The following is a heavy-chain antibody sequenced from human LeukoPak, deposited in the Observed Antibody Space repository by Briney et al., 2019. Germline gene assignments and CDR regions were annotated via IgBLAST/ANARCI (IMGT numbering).Heavy chain of an antibody. Sequence: GGSLRLSCAASGFTFSDYYMSWIRQAPGKGLEWVSYISSSGSTIYYADSVKGRFTISRDNAKNSVYLQMNSLRAADTGVYYCARIGYSSSCTDYWGQGTLVTVSS. J-gene: IGHJ4*02. V-gene: IGHV3-11*04. CDR2: ISSSGSTI. D-gene: IGHD2-2*01. CDR1: GFTFSDYY. CDR3: ARIGYSSSCTDY.